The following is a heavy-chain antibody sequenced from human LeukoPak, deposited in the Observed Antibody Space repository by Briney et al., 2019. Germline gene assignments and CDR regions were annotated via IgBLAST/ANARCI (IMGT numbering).Heavy chain of an antibody. CDR3: ARSLKRELLRTYFDY. V-gene: IGHV3-23*01. CDR2: ISGSGGST. D-gene: IGHD1-26*01. J-gene: IGHJ4*02. CDR1: GFTFSSYA. Sequence: GGSLRLSCAASGFTFSSYAMSWVRQAPGKGLEWVSAISGSGGSTYYADSVKGRFTISRDNSKNTLYLQMNSLRGEDTAVYYCARSLKRELLRTYFDYWGQGTLVTVSS.